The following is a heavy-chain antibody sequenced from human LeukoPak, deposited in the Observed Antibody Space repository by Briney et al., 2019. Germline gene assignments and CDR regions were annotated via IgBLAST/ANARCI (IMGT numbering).Heavy chain of an antibody. CDR3: ARTVVPAYYYYYYMDV. CDR1: GFTFSSYS. Sequence: PGGSLRLSCAASGFTFSSYSMSWVRQAPGKGLEWVANIKQDGSEKYYVDSVKGRFTISRDNAKNSLYLQMNSLRAEDTAVYYCARTVVPAYYYYYYMDVWGKGTTVTVSS. J-gene: IGHJ6*03. V-gene: IGHV3-7*01. D-gene: IGHD2-2*01. CDR2: IKQDGSEK.